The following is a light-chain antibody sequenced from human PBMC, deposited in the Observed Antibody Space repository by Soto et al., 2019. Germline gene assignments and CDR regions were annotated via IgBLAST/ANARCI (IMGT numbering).Light chain of an antibody. J-gene: IGKJ2*01. CDR1: RSIGNY. CDR3: QQSYSPPYS. Sequence: DIQMTQSQYSLSASVGDRVTITCRASRSIGNYLNWYQQKPESAHKLLIFLTSRLQSGVPSRFSGSGSGTDFTITISSLQPEDSATYYTQQSYSPPYSFGQGTKLEIK. CDR2: LTS. V-gene: IGKV1-39*01.